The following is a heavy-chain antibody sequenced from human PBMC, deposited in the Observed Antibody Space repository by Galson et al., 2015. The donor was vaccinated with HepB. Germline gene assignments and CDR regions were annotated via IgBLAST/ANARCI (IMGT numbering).Heavy chain of an antibody. D-gene: IGHD6-19*01. CDR1: GFTFSSYA. Sequence: SLRLSCAASGFTFSSYAMSWVRQAPGKGLEWVSAISGSGGSTYYADSVKGRSTISRDNSKNTLYLQMNSLRAEDTAVYYCAKDVRGLGWFDPWGQGTLVTVSS. CDR2: ISGSGGST. V-gene: IGHV3-23*01. J-gene: IGHJ5*02. CDR3: AKDVRGLGWFDP.